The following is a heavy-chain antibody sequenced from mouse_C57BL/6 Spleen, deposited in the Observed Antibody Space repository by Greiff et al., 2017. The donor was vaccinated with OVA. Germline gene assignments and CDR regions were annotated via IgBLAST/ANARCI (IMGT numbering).Heavy chain of an antibody. V-gene: IGHV1-82*01. D-gene: IGHD1-1*01. CDR2: IYPGDGDT. CDR1: GYAFSSSW. J-gene: IGHJ3*01. Sequence: QVQLKQSGPELVKPGASVKISCKASGYAFSSSWMNWVKQRPGKGLEWIGRIYPGDGDTNYNGKFKGKATLTADKSSSTAYMQLSSLTSEDSAVYFCARWDYGSSYVFAYWGQGTLVTVSA. CDR3: ARWDYGSSYVFAY.